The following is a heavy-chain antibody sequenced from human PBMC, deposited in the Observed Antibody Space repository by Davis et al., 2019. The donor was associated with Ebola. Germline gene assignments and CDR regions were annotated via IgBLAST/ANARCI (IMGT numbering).Heavy chain of an antibody. CDR3: AKDTSNVWFDV. V-gene: IGHV3-21*04. J-gene: IGHJ3*01. Sequence: GESLKISCAASGFTFSNYMMNWVRQASGKGLEWVSSISSSGSTIYYADSVKGRFTISRDNAKNSLYLQMNSLRAEDTAIYYCAKDTSNVWFDVWGQGTMVTVSS. CDR1: GFTFSNYM. D-gene: IGHD6-19*01. CDR2: ISSSGSTI.